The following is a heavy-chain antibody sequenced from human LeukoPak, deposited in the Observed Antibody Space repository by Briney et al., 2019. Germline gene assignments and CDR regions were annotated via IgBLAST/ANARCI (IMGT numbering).Heavy chain of an antibody. Sequence: GGSLRLSCAASGFTFSDYYMSWIRQAPGKGLEWVSYISSSGSTIYYADSVKGRFTISRDNAKNSLYLQMNSLRAEDTAVYYCARALDFWSGSYYFDYWGQGTLVTVSS. J-gene: IGHJ4*02. CDR2: ISSSGSTI. V-gene: IGHV3-11*04. D-gene: IGHD3-3*01. CDR1: GFTFSDYY. CDR3: ARALDFWSGSYYFDY.